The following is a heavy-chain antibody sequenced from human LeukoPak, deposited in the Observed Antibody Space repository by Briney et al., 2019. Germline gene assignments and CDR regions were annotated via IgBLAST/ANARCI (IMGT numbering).Heavy chain of an antibody. CDR2: ISGSGGKT. V-gene: IGHV3-23*01. CDR1: GLTFNSYG. D-gene: IGHD3-3*01. J-gene: IGHJ6*03. Sequence: PGGSLRLSCAVSGLTFNSYGMNWVRQAPGKGLEWVSGISGSGGKTYDADSVKGRFTISRDNSKNMLYLQMSSLRADDTAVYYCAKDAGDFWSGLYYYYMDVWGKGTTVTVSS. CDR3: AKDAGDFWSGLYYYYMDV.